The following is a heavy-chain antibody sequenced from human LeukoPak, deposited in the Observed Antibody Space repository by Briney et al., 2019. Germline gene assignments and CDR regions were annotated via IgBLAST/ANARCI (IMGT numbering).Heavy chain of an antibody. CDR2: INTDGRIT. CDR1: GFTFSSYW. CDR3: TRIYVGSSPTYPYDY. Sequence: PGGSLRLSCAASGFTFSSYWMHWVRQAPGKGLVWVSRINTDGRITNYADSVKGRFTISRDNAKNTLFLQMNSLRAEDTAVYYCTRIYVGSSPTYPYDYWGQGTLVTVSS. D-gene: IGHD6-6*01. J-gene: IGHJ4*02. V-gene: IGHV3-74*01.